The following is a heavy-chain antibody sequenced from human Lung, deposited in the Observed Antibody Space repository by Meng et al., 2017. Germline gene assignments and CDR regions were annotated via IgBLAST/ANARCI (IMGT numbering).Heavy chain of an antibody. J-gene: IGHJ4*02. D-gene: IGHD1-14*01. CDR1: GGTFSSSA. CDR3: ARALGLTTMMTY. V-gene: IGHV1-69*01. CDR2: IIPLFDTT. Sequence: QVQLVQVGAEVKKPGSSVKVSCKASGGTFSSSAISWVRQAPGQGLEWMGGIIPLFDTTHYAQNFQGRVSITADESTRTAYMELSSLRSEDTAVYYCARALGLTTMMTYWGQGTLVTVSS.